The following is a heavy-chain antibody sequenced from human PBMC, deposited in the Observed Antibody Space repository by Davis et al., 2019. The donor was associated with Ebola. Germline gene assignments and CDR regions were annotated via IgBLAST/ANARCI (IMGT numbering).Heavy chain of an antibody. CDR3: ARTRGVRFLEWLLNGWFDP. CDR2: MNPNSGNT. D-gene: IGHD3-3*01. CDR1: GYTFTSYD. J-gene: IGHJ5*02. V-gene: IGHV1-8*01. Sequence: ASVKVSCKASGYTFTSYDINWVRQATGQGLEWMGWMNPNSGNTGYAQKFQGRVTMTRNTPISTAYMELSSLRSEDTAVYYCARTRGVRFLEWLLNGWFDPWGQGTLVTVSS.